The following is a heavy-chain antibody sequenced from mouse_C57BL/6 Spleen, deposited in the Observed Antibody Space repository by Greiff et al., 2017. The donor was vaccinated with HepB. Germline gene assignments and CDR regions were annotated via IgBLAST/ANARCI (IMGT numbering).Heavy chain of an antibody. Sequence: DVKLVESGGGLVQPKGSLKLSCAASGFSFNTYAMNWVRQAPGKGLEWVARIRSKSNNYATYYAVSVKDRFTISRDDSESMLYLQMNNLKTEDTAMYYCVRRGGLDWYFDVWGTGTTVTVSS. CDR1: GFSFNTYA. D-gene: IGHD3-3*01. CDR3: VRRGGLDWYFDV. CDR2: IRSKSNNYAT. J-gene: IGHJ1*03. V-gene: IGHV10-1*01.